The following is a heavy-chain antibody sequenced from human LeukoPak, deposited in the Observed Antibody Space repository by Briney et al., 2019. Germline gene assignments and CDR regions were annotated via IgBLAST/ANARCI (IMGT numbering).Heavy chain of an antibody. CDR2: IKQDGSEK. CDR1: GFTFSSYW. V-gene: IGHV3-7*01. J-gene: IGHJ4*02. CDR3: ARGTGGLRYFDWLLPLDYFDY. D-gene: IGHD3-9*01. Sequence: GGSLRLSCAASGFTFSSYWMSWVRQAPGKGLEWVANIKQDGSEKYYVDSVKGRFTISRDNAKNSLYLQMNSLRAEDTAVYYCARGTGGLRYFDWLLPLDYFDYWGQGTLVTVSS.